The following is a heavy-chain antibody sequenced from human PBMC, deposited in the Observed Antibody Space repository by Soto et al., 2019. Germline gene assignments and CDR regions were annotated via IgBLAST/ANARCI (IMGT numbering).Heavy chain of an antibody. J-gene: IGHJ2*01. D-gene: IGHD3-22*01. V-gene: IGHV4-30-2*01. CDR1: GGSISSGGYS. Sequence: QLQLQESGSGLVKPSQTLSLTCAVSGGSISSGGYSWSWIRQPPGKGLEWIGYIYHSGSTYYNPSLKSRVTISVDRSKNQFSLKLSSVTAADTAVYYCARDQVVIDHHWYFDLWGRGTLVTVSS. CDR2: IYHSGST. CDR3: ARDQVVIDHHWYFDL.